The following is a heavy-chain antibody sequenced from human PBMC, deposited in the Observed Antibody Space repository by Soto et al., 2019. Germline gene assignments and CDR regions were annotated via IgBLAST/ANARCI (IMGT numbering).Heavy chain of an antibody. D-gene: IGHD4-17*01. V-gene: IGHV3-30-3*01. CDR2: ISYDGSNK. CDR3: ARGGPRDPHDHGGTPPPDAFDI. Sequence: QVQLVESGGGVVQPGRPLRLSCAASGFTFSSYAMHWVRQAPGKGLEWVAVISYDGSNKYYADSVKGRFTISRDNSKNTLYLQMNSLRAEDTAVYYCARGGPRDPHDHGGTPPPDAFDIWGQGTMVTVSS. CDR1: GFTFSSYA. J-gene: IGHJ3*02.